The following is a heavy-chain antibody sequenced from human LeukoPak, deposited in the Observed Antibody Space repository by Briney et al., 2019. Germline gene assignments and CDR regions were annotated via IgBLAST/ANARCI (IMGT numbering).Heavy chain of an antibody. Sequence: PGGSLRLSCAASGFSFGSYAMSWVRQAPGKGLEWVSTMSGSGGEIHYADSVKGRFTISRDSAKNTLYLQMNALRVEDTATYYCAKVMGIKLWILDSWGQGTLVTVSS. CDR2: MSGSGGEI. D-gene: IGHD5-18*01. V-gene: IGHV3-23*01. J-gene: IGHJ4*02. CDR1: GFSFGSYA. CDR3: AKVMGIKLWILDS.